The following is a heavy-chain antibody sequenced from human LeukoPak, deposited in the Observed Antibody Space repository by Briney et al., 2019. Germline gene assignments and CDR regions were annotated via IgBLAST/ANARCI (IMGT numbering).Heavy chain of an antibody. CDR3: ARRVATKPKYCFDY. CDR1: GGSFNGYY. V-gene: IGHV4-34*01. D-gene: IGHD5-24*01. J-gene: IGHJ4*02. Sequence: SETLSLTCAVYGGSFNGYYWSWIRQPPGKGLEWVGEINDSGHTNYNPSLKSRVAISVDTSKNQFSLNLSSVTAADTAVYYCARRVATKPKYCFDYWGQGALVTVSS. CDR2: INDSGHT.